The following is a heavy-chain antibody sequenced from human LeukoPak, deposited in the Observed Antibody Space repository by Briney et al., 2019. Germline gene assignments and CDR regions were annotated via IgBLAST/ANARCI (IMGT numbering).Heavy chain of an antibody. V-gene: IGHV3-21*01. CDR1: GFTFSSYS. CDR3: ARDSSLGYCGSTSCSNFDY. CDR2: ISSSSSYI. D-gene: IGHD2-2*01. J-gene: IGHJ4*02. Sequence: GGSLRLSCAASGFTFSSYSMNWVRQAPGKGLEWVSSISSSSSYIYYADSVKGRFTISRDNAKNSLYLQMNSLRAEDTAVYYCARDSSLGYCGSTSCSNFDYWGQGTLVTVSS.